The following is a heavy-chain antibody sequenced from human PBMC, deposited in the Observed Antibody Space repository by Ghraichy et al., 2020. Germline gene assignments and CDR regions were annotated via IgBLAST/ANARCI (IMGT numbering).Heavy chain of an antibody. CDR3: AKDRSDYSNYGRSSLGY. CDR1: GFTFSSYG. J-gene: IGHJ4*02. D-gene: IGHD4-11*01. CDR2: IRYDGSNK. V-gene: IGHV3-30*02. Sequence: GGSLRLSCAASGFTFSSYGMHWVRQAPGKGLEWVAFIRYDGSNKYYADSVKGRFTISRDNSKNTLYLQMNSLRAEDTAVYYCAKDRSDYSNYGRSSLGYWGQGTLVTVSS.